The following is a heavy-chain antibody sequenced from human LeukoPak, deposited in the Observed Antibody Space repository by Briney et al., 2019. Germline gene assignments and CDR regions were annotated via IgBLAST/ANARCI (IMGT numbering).Heavy chain of an antibody. J-gene: IGHJ3*02. CDR2: ISGSGGST. D-gene: IGHD3-3*01. V-gene: IGHV3-23*01. Sequence: PGGSLRLSCAASGFTFSSYAISWVRRAAGKGLEWVSAISGSGGSTYYADSVKGRFTISRDNSKNTLYLQMNSLRAEDTAVYYCAKDIITIFGVATSIWDAFDIWGQGTMVTVSS. CDR1: GFTFSSYA. CDR3: AKDIITIFGVATSIWDAFDI.